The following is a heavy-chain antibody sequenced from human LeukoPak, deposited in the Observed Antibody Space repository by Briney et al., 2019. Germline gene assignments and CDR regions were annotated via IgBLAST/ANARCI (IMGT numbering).Heavy chain of an antibody. Sequence: GGSLRLSCAASGFTFSSHAIHWVRQAPGKGLEWVAVISYDGSNKYYADSVKGRFTISRDNSKNTLYLQMNSLRAEDTAVYYCARAKHGPDLGYYYGMDVWGQGTTVTVSS. V-gene: IGHV3-30-3*01. J-gene: IGHJ6*02. CDR2: ISYDGSNK. CDR3: ARAKHGPDLGYYYGMDV. D-gene: IGHD6-13*01. CDR1: GFTFSSHA.